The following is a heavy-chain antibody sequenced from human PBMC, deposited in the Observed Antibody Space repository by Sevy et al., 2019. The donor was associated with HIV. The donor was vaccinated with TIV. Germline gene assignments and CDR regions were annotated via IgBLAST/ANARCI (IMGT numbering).Heavy chain of an antibody. J-gene: IGHJ3*01. CDR2: ISRSNTYI. CDR1: GFIFSSYS. CDR3: ARDYGGLNAFDF. Sequence: GGSLRLSCTASGFIFSSYSMNWVRQAPGKGLEWVASISRSNTYIYYADSVKGRFTISRDDAKNSLCLQMNSLRAEDTAVYYCARDYGGLNAFDFWGQGTMVTVSS. D-gene: IGHD4-17*01. V-gene: IGHV3-21*01.